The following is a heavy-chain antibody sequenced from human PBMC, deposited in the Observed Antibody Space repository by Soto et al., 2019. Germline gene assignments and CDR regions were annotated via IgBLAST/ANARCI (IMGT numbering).Heavy chain of an antibody. Sequence: QVQLQQWGAGLLKPSETLSLTCAVYGGSFSGYYWSWIRQPPGKGLEWIGEINHSGSTNYNPSLKSRVTISVDTSKNQFSLKLSSVTAADTAVYYCARGGYVVVPEYYFDYWGQGTLVTVSS. CDR1: GGSFSGYY. D-gene: IGHD2-2*01. J-gene: IGHJ4*02. CDR2: INHSGST. CDR3: ARGGYVVVPEYYFDY. V-gene: IGHV4-34*01.